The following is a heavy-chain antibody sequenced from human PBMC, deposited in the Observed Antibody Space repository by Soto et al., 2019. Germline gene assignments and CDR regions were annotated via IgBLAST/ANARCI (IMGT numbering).Heavy chain of an antibody. Sequence: PGESLKISCKASGNSFTNYWIGWVRQMPGKGLEWMGIINPGDSDTRYSSSFQGQVTISADKSISTAYLQWSSLKASDTAMYYCARHKTEYSSSSPNYYYYYGMDVWGQGTTVTVS. CDR2: INPGDSDT. CDR3: ARHKTEYSSSSPNYYYYYGMDV. V-gene: IGHV5-51*01. J-gene: IGHJ6*02. D-gene: IGHD6-6*01. CDR1: GNSFTNYW.